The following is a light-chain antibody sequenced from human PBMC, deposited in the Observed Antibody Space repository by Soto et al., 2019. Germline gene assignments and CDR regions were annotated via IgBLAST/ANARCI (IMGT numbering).Light chain of an antibody. CDR3: HQYSDHMYT. V-gene: IGKV3-15*01. CDR2: DVS. J-gene: IGKJ2*01. Sequence: EIVMTQSPATLSVSPGESATLSCRASQSIRYNLAWYQQRPGQSPRLLIYDVSTRATGIPARFRGSGSATESTLTISSLQSEDFAVYYCHQYSDHMYTFGQGTKLVI. CDR1: QSIRYN.